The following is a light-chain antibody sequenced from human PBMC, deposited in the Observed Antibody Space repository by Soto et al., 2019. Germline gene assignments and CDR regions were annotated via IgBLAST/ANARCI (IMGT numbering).Light chain of an antibody. J-gene: IGLJ2*01. V-gene: IGLV1-47*02. CDR1: SSNIGTHY. CDR2: SNT. Sequence: QSVLTQPPSASGTPGQRVTISCSGISSNIGTHYVYWYQQLPGTAPKLLVYSNTQRPSGVPNRFSGSKSGTSASLAISGRRSEDEAPYYCSVCDDSLRGVVFGGGTKLTVL. CDR3: SVCDDSLRGVV.